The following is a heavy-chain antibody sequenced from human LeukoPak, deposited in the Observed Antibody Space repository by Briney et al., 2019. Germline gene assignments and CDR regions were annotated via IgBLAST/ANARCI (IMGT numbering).Heavy chain of an antibody. CDR1: GGSISSSNW. CDR3: ARLTMIVVVGWFDP. Sequence: SETLSLTCAVSGGSISSSNWWSWVRQPPGQGLEWIGEIYHSGSTNYNPSLKSRVTISVDKSKNQFSLKLSSVTAADTAVYYCARLTMIVVVGWFDPWGQGTLVTVSS. D-gene: IGHD3-22*01. J-gene: IGHJ5*02. CDR2: IYHSGST. V-gene: IGHV4-4*02.